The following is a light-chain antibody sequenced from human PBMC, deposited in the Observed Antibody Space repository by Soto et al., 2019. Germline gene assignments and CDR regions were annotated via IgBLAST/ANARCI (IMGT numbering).Light chain of an antibody. CDR2: AAS. Sequence: DIQMTQSPSSLSASVGARVTITCRASESIARHLNWYQQKPGRAPNLLIYAASSLQNGVPSRFRGGGSGTDFTLTIINLQPEDFAPYYCQQTYSTLSITFGQGKRLEIK. CDR3: QQTYSTLSIT. CDR1: ESIARH. J-gene: IGKJ5*01. V-gene: IGKV1-39*01.